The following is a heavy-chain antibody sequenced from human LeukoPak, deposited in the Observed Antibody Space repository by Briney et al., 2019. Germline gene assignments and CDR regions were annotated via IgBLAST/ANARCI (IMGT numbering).Heavy chain of an antibody. V-gene: IGHV3-30*03. Sequence: GGSLRLSCAASGFTFTSYGMHWVRQAPGKGLEWVSLITYDGCYKYYSDSEKGRFTISSDTSKNTLYLQMNSLRAGDTAVYYCARDLSPVVRASPMGYWGQGTLVTVSS. CDR1: GFTFTSYG. CDR2: ITYDGCYK. CDR3: ARDLSPVVRASPMGY. D-gene: IGHD3-10*01. J-gene: IGHJ4*02.